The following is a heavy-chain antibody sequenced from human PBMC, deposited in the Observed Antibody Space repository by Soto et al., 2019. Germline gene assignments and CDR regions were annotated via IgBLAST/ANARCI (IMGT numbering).Heavy chain of an antibody. D-gene: IGHD2-2*01. Sequence: QVQLVQSGAEVKKPGASMKVSCKASGYTFTNHDINWMRQATGQGLEWMGWMNPNSGHTNYAQKFQGRVTMTRDTSISTAYMELTSLRSEDTAIYYCASDMSTTWGQGTLVTVSS. CDR3: ASDMSTT. J-gene: IGHJ5*02. CDR2: MNPNSGHT. CDR1: GYTFTNHD. V-gene: IGHV1-8*01.